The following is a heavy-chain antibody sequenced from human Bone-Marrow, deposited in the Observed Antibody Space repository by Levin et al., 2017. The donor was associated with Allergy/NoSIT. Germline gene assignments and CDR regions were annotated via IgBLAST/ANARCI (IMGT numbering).Heavy chain of an antibody. CDR2: INSDGSST. V-gene: IGHV3-74*01. D-gene: IGHD2-15*01. J-gene: IGHJ5*02. CDR3: ASRMTDCSGGSCYNWFDP. CDR1: GFTFSSYW. Sequence: GGSLSLSCAASGFTFSSYWMHWVRQAPGKGLVWVSRINSDGSSTSYADSVKGRFTISRDNAKNTLYLQMNSLRAEDTAVYYCASRMTDCSGGSCYNWFDPWGQGTLVTVSS.